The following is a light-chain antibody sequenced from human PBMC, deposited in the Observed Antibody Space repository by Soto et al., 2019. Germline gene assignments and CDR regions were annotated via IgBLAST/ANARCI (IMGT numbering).Light chain of an antibody. CDR2: DVS. J-gene: IGLJ1*01. CDR1: SSDVGGYNY. V-gene: IGLV2-14*01. CDR3: SSYRSSSTYV. Sequence: QSALTQPASVSGSPGQSITISCTGTSSDVGGYNYVSWYQQHPGKAPKLIIYDVSNRPSGVSNRFSGSKSGNTASLTISGLQAEDEADYYCSSYRSSSTYVFGTGTKLTVL.